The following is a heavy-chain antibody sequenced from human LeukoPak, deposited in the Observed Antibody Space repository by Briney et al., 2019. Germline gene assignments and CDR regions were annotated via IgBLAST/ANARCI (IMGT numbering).Heavy chain of an antibody. D-gene: IGHD2-2*01. CDR1: GFTFSDYA. Sequence: GGSLRLSCAASGFTFSDYAMSWLRQAPGRGLEWVSAISDSGVDTYYADSVKGRFTMSRDNSKSTLYLQMNRLRAKDTAVYYCANGNSNSPKDYWGHGTLVTVSS. J-gene: IGHJ4*01. CDR2: ISDSGVDT. CDR3: ANGNSNSPKDY. V-gene: IGHV3-23*01.